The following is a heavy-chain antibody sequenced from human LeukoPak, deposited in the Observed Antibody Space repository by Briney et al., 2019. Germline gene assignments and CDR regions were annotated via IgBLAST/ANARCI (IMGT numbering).Heavy chain of an antibody. CDR1: GFIFNTYW. Sequence: GESLKISCKGSGFIFNTYWISWVRQMPGKGLEWMGIVDPTDSDVDYSPSFQGHVTISSDTSTSTVYLQWSSLKASDTAVYYCARRARYHSSFPLDFWGQGTQVIVSS. D-gene: IGHD6-13*01. CDR2: VDPTDSDV. CDR3: ARRARYHSSFPLDF. J-gene: IGHJ4*02. V-gene: IGHV5-10-1*01.